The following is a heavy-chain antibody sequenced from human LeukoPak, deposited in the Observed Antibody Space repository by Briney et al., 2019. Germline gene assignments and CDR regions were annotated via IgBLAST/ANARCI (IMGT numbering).Heavy chain of an antibody. Sequence: GGSLRLSCVASGLRFRSYAMNWVRQAPGKGLECISTISDDSSFTYYADSVKGRSAISRDDSKNTLYLQMNNLKVEDTAVYYCAKGRCSGVGCDSFHSWGQGTLVTVSS. V-gene: IGHV3-23*01. D-gene: IGHD2-15*01. CDR2: ISDDSSFT. CDR1: GLRFRSYA. CDR3: AKGRCSGVGCDSFHS. J-gene: IGHJ4*02.